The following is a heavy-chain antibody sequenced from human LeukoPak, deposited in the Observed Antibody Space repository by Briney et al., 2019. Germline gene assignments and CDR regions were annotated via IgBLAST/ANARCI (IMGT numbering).Heavy chain of an antibody. CDR3: ARAAGAELVDI. D-gene: IGHD1-26*01. Sequence: SETLSLTCTISGGSLSPYYWDWIRQPAGKGLEWIGRIYSSGTTNYNPSLRSRVSMSVDTSKNQFSLKLSSVTAADTAVYYCARAAGAELVDIWGQGTMVTVSS. CDR1: GGSLSPYY. V-gene: IGHV4-4*07. CDR2: IYSSGTT. J-gene: IGHJ3*02.